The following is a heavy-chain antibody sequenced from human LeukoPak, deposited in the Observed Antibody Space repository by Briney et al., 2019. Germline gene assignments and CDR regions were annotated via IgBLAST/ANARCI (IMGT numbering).Heavy chain of an antibody. CDR3: ARGTYSSGRCDVFDI. CDR1: GFTLGSSPA. D-gene: IGHD6-19*01. Sequence: GGSLRLSCEASGFTLGSSPAMHWVRQAPGKGLEWVAAVSPDGISKYFADSVKGRFTISSDISKNALYLEMNSLRLEDTAVYYCARGTYSSGRCDVFDIWGQGTMVTVCS. J-gene: IGHJ3*02. V-gene: IGHV3-30-3*01. CDR2: VSPDGISK.